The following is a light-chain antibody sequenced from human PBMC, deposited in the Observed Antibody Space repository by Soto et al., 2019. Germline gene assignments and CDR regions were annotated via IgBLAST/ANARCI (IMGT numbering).Light chain of an antibody. J-gene: IGKJ1*01. CDR1: QTISSW. Sequence: DIQMTQSPSTLSGSVGDRVTITCRASQTISSWLAWYQQKPGKAPKLLIYKASTLKSGVPSRFSSSGSGTDFTLTISSLQPEDFATYYCQQSYSTLWTFGQGTKVDIK. V-gene: IGKV1-5*03. CDR3: QQSYSTLWT. CDR2: KAS.